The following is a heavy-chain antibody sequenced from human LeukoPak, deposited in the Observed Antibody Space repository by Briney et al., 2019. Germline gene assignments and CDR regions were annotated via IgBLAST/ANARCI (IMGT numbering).Heavy chain of an antibody. J-gene: IGHJ3*02. Sequence: ASVKVSCKASGYTFTGYYMHWVRQAPGQGLECMGWINPNSGGTNYAQKFQGRVTMTRDTSISTAYMELSRLRSDDTAVYYCARGSGVVIAFDIWGRGTMVTVSS. CDR1: GYTFTGYY. D-gene: IGHD3-3*01. V-gene: IGHV1-2*02. CDR3: ARGSGVVIAFDI. CDR2: INPNSGGT.